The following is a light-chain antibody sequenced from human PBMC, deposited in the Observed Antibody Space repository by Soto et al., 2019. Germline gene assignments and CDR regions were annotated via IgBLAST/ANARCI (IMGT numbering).Light chain of an antibody. V-gene: IGLV2-14*03. Sequence: QTVVTQPASVSGSPGQSIAISCTGSSSDVGGYKYVSWYQQHPGKAPKLMIYDVSNRPSGVSDRFSGSKSGNTASLTISGLQSEDEADYYCSSYTSSNSYVFGTGTKVTVL. J-gene: IGLJ1*01. CDR1: SSDVGGYKY. CDR3: SSYTSSNSYV. CDR2: DVS.